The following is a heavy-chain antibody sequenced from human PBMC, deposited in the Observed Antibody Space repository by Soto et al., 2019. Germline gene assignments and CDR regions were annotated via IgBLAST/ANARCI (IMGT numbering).Heavy chain of an antibody. CDR1: GGSISSSNW. CDR3: AASGNYYGRLDY. V-gene: IGHV4-4*02. J-gene: IGHJ4*02. D-gene: IGHD3-10*01. Sequence: SETLSLTCAVSGGSISSSNWWSWVRQPPGKGLEWIGEIYHTGSTNYNPSLKSRVTISVDKSTNQFSLKLTSVTAADTALYYCAASGNYYGRLDYWGQGTLVTVSS. CDR2: IYHTGST.